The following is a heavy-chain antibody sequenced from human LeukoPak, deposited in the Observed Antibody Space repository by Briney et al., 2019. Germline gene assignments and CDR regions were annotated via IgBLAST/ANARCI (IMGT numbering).Heavy chain of an antibody. J-gene: IGHJ6*02. CDR1: GGSFSGYY. CDR3: ARNTRDIVVVVAATGPITYYYYGMDV. V-gene: IGHV4-34*01. D-gene: IGHD2-15*01. CDR2: INHSGST. Sequence: SETPSLTCAVYGGSFSGYYWSWIRQPPGKGLEWIGEINHSGSTNYNPSLKSRVTISVDTSKNQFSLKLSSVTAADTAVYYCARNTRDIVVVVAATGPITYYYYGMDVWGQGTTVTVSS.